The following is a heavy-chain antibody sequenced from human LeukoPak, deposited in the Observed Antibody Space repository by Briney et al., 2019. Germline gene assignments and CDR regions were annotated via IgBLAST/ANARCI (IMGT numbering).Heavy chain of an antibody. Sequence: KSGGSLRLSCAADGFTFSDYYMSWIRQAPGKGREWVSYISSSGSTIYYADSVKGRFTISRDNAKNSLYLQMNSLGAEDTAVYYCARAGRIAARHGFDYWGQGTLVTVSS. CDR2: ISSSGSTI. D-gene: IGHD6-6*01. CDR3: ARAGRIAARHGFDY. J-gene: IGHJ4*02. CDR1: GFTFSDYY. V-gene: IGHV3-11*04.